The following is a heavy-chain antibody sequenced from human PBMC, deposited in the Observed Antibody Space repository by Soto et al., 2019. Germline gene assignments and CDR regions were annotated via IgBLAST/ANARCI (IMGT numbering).Heavy chain of an antibody. CDR2: ISGSGGTT. Sequence: HPGGSLRLSCAASGFTFSTYAMSWVRQAPGKGPEWVSAISGSGGTTYYADSVKGRFTISRDNAKNTLYLQMSSLRAEDTAVYYCAKDHGRIAARPPDYWGQGTLVTVSS. D-gene: IGHD6-6*01. CDR3: AKDHGRIAARPPDY. CDR1: GFTFSTYA. V-gene: IGHV3-23*01. J-gene: IGHJ4*02.